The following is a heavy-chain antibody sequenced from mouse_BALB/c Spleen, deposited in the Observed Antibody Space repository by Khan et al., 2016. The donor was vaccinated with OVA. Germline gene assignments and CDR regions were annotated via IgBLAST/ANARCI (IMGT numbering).Heavy chain of an antibody. J-gene: IGHJ3*01. Sequence: EVQLQESGPSLVKPSQTLSLTCSVTGDSITSGYWNWIRKFPGNNLEYMGYISYSGSTYYYPSLKSRISIIRDTSKNKYYLQLNTVTTEDTATYYCARWVYDGHYGRFAYWGQGTLVTVSA. V-gene: IGHV3-8*02. CDR1: GDSITSGY. D-gene: IGHD2-3*01. CDR2: ISYSGST. CDR3: ARWVYDGHYGRFAY.